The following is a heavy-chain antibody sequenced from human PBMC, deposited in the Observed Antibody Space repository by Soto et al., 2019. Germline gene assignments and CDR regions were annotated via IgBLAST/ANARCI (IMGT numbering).Heavy chain of an antibody. CDR3: ASLGYSSSWPSFDY. CDR1: GGTFSSYA. D-gene: IGHD6-13*01. CDR2: IIPIFGTA. Sequence: SVKVSCKASGGTFSSYAISWVRQAPGQGLEWMGGIIPIFGTANYAQKFQGRVTITADKSTSTAYMELSSLRSEDTAVYYCASLGYSSSWPSFDYWGQGTLVTVSS. J-gene: IGHJ4*02. V-gene: IGHV1-69*06.